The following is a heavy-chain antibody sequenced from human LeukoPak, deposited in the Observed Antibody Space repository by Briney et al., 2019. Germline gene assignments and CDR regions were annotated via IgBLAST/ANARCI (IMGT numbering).Heavy chain of an antibody. CDR2: IKQDGAEK. J-gene: IGHJ4*02. CDR1: GFRFGDYW. V-gene: IGHV3-7*01. Sequence: PGGSLRLSCAASGFRFGDYWMTWARHVPGKGLEWVANIKQDGAEKHYAESVEGRFIISRDNAKNSLYLEMDSLEVEDTAVYYCARVGAWDLQRVFDYWGQGTLVTVSS. CDR3: ARVGAWDLQRVFDY. D-gene: IGHD1-26*01.